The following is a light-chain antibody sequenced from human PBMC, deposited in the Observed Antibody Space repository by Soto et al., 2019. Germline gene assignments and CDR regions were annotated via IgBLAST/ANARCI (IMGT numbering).Light chain of an antibody. J-gene: IGKJ1*01. CDR2: GAP. V-gene: IGKV3-20*01. CDR1: QCVSKDY. CDR3: QQYGTSPWT. Sequence: EIVLTQSPLTLSLFPGERSTLSCRASQCVSKDYLAWYHQKPGRAPRLVIYGAPSRATRIPDRFSGSGSGADFTLTISRLEPEDFAVYYCQQYGTSPWTFGQGTRVEIK.